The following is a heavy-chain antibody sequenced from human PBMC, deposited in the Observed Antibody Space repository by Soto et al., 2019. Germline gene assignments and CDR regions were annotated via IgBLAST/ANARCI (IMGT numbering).Heavy chain of an antibody. D-gene: IGHD3-3*01. J-gene: IGHJ6*02. Sequence: GSVKVSRKASGYTFTRYYMHWVRQAPGQRLEWMGIINPSGTSTSDAQKFQGRVTMTRDTSTSTVYMELSSLRSEDTAVYYCARDRVTIFGVVTGSGMDVWGQGTTVTVSS. V-gene: IGHV1-46*01. CDR3: ARDRVTIFGVVTGSGMDV. CDR1: GYTFTRYY. CDR2: INPSGTST.